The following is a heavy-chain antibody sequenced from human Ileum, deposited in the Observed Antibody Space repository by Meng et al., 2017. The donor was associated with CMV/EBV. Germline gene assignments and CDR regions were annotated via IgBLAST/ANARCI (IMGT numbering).Heavy chain of an antibody. CDR3: AKSLGDTAMDLDE. D-gene: IGHD5-18*01. CDR2: IDSCDRT. Sequence: GESLKISCSASGFTFSSYALTWVRQASGKGLEWVSTIDSCDRTNYADSVRGRFTISRDNSRNTLHLQLNSLRAEDTAVYYCAKSLGDTAMDLDEWGQEKMVNVSS. J-gene: IGHJ4*03. V-gene: IGHV3-23*01. CDR1: GFTFSSYA.